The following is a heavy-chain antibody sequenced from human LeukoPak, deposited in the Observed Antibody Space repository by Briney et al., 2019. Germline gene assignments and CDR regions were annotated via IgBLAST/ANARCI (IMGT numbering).Heavy chain of an antibody. CDR2: INHSGST. CDR3: ARGTTATPMVY. D-gene: IGHD4-17*01. J-gene: IGHJ4*02. Sequence: SETLSLTCAVYGGSFSGYYWSWIRQPPGKGLEWTGEINHSGSTNYNPSLKSRVTISVDTSKNQFSLKLSSVTAADTAVYYCARGTTATPMVYWGQGTLVTVSS. V-gene: IGHV4-34*01. CDR1: GGSFSGYY.